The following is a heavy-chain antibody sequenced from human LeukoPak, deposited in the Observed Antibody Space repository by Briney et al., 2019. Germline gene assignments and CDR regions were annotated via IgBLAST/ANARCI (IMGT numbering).Heavy chain of an antibody. CDR2: ISSNGGST. D-gene: IGHD4-17*01. Sequence: GGSLRLSCAASGFTFSSYAMHWVRQAPGKGLEYVLAISSNGGSTYYANYVKCRFTMSRDNSKHTLYLQMGSLRAEDMAVYYCASGTYGALIGRVDYWGQGILVTVSS. CDR3: ASGTYGALIGRVDY. V-gene: IGHV3-64*01. CDR1: GFTFSSYA. J-gene: IGHJ4*02.